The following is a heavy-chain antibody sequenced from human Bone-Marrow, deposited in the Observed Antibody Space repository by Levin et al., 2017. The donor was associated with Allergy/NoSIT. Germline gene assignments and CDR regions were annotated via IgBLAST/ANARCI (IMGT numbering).Heavy chain of an antibody. J-gene: IGHJ4*02. CDR1: GYTFTGYY. V-gene: IGHV1-2*02. D-gene: IGHD6-13*01. Sequence: GASVKVSCKASGYTFTGYYMHWVRQAPGQGLEWMGWINPNSGGTNYAQKFQGRVTMTRDTSISTAYMELSRLRSDDTAVYYCARGEGSFSSSWTKYDYWGQGTLVTVSS. CDR3: ARGEGSFSSSWTKYDY. CDR2: INPNSGGT.